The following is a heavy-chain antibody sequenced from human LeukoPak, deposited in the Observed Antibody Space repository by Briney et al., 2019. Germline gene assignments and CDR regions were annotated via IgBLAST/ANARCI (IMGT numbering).Heavy chain of an antibody. V-gene: IGHV4-61*02. D-gene: IGHD4-17*01. CDR3: ARSRYGDYVGYFDY. CDR1: GGSISSGSYY. J-gene: IGHJ4*02. Sequence: SETLSLTCTVSGGSISSGSYYWSWIRQPAGKGLEWIGRIYTSGSTNYNPSLKSRVTISVDTSKNQFSLKLSSVTAADTAVYYCARSRYGDYVGYFDYWGQGTLVTVSS. CDR2: IYTSGST.